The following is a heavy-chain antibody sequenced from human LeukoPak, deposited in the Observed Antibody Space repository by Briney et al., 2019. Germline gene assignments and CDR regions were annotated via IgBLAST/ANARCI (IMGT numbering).Heavy chain of an antibody. J-gene: IGHJ4*02. CDR3: VRVEKYGSGTYSPIDY. V-gene: IGHV3-21*01. CDR2: ISPRSDYI. D-gene: IGHD3-10*01. Sequence: GGSLRLSCAASGFTFPSYTMNWVRQAPGKGLEWVSSISPRSDYIYYAASVKGRFTISRDNARNSLFPQMNSLRVEDTAVYYCVRVEKYGSGTYSPIDYWGQGTLVTVSS. CDR1: GFTFPSYT.